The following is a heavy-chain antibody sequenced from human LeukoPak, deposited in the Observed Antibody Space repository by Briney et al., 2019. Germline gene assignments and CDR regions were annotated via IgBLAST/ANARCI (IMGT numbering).Heavy chain of an antibody. Sequence: GSLRLSCAASGFTFSSYWMSWVRQAPGKGLEWVANIKQDGSEKYYVDSVKGRFTISRDNAKNSLYLQMNSLRAEDTAVYYCARERFGYDILTGYYNEFDYWGQGTLVTVSS. CDR1: GFTFSSYW. CDR3: ARERFGYDILTGYYNEFDY. D-gene: IGHD3-9*01. CDR2: IKQDGSEK. V-gene: IGHV3-7*03. J-gene: IGHJ4*02.